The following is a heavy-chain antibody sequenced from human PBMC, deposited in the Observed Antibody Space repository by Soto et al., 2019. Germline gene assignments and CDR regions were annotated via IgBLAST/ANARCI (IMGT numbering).Heavy chain of an antibody. Sequence: GGSLRLSCAASGFTFNKYWIHWVRQVRGKGLLWVSRISPDGASTNYADSVKGRFTISRGNAKNTLYLQMNSLRAEDTAVFYCGRGGSDSPMAPGYWGQGTLVTVSS. V-gene: IGHV3-74*01. CDR2: ISPDGAST. CDR1: GFTFNKYW. CDR3: GRGGSDSPMAPGY. D-gene: IGHD5-18*01. J-gene: IGHJ4*02.